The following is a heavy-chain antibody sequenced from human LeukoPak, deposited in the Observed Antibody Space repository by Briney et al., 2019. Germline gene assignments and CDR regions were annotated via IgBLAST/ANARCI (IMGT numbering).Heavy chain of an antibody. CDR3: ARGPPYYDFWGGYYRFDY. CDR2: IYSGGST. V-gene: IGHV3-66*02. CDR1: GFTVSSNY. D-gene: IGHD3-3*01. Sequence: GGSLRLSCAASGFTVSSNYMSWVRQAPGKGLEWVSVIYSGGSTHYADSVKGRFTISRDNSKNTLYLQMNSLRAEDTAVYYCARGPPYYDFWGGYYRFDYWGQGTLVTVSS. J-gene: IGHJ4*02.